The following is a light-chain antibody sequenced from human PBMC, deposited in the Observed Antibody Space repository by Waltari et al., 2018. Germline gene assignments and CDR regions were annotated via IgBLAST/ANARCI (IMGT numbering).Light chain of an antibody. J-gene: IGKJ4*01. CDR3: HQYNNWPPLT. CDR2: CAS. CDR1: QSVSSN. Sequence: VMTQSPSTLTVSLGERARLSCRASQSVSSNLAWYQQKPGQAPRLLIYCASSRATGIPARLSGSGSGTEFTLTISSLQAEDFAVYYCHQYNNWPPLTFGRGTKVEIK. V-gene: IGKV3-15*01.